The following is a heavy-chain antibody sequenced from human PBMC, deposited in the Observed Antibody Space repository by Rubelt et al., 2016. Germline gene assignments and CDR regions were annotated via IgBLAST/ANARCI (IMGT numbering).Heavy chain of an antibody. J-gene: IGHJ6*02. D-gene: IGHD6-6*01. CDR1: GGSISSYY. CDR3: ARNFQPKHSSSIFYGMDV. CDR2: NNYSGST. Sequence: QVQLQESGPGLVKPSETLSLTCTVSGGSISSYYWSWIRQPQGKGPEWIGYNNYSGSTNYNPSLKSRVTISVDTSKNQFSLKLSSVTAADTAVYYCARNFQPKHSSSIFYGMDVWGQGTTVTVSS. V-gene: IGHV4-59*01.